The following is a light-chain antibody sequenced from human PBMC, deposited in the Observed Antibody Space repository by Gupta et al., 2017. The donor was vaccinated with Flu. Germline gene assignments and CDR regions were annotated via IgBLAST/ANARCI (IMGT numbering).Light chain of an antibody. CDR1: QGVASY. CDR2: AAS. CDR3: QQYYSYPWT. V-gene: IGKV1-8*01. Sequence: GDRVTITCRASQGVASYLAWYQQKPGKAPKVLMYAASTLQSGVPSRFSGSGYGTDFTLTISSLQSEDFATYYCQQYYSYPWTFGQGTKVEIK. J-gene: IGKJ1*01.